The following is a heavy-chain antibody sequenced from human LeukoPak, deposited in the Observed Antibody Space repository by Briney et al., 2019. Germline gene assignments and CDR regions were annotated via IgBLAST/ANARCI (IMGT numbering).Heavy chain of an antibody. V-gene: IGHV3-7*01. CDR2: IKQDGSDK. D-gene: IGHD2-2*01. CDR3: ARVLPVASRDY. Sequence: GGSLRLSCAASGFTFSTYWMSWVRQAPGKGLEWVANIKQDGSDKFYVDSVKGRFTISRDNAKNSMYLQMSSLRAEDTAVYYCARVLPVASRDYWGQGTLVTVSS. CDR1: GFTFSTYW. J-gene: IGHJ4*02.